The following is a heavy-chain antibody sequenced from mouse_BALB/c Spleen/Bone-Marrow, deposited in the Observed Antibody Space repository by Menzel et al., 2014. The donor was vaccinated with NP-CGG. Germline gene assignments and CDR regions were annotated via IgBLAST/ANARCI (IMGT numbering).Heavy chain of an antibody. D-gene: IGHD1-2*01. V-gene: IGHV5-6-4*01. CDR1: GFTLSGYN. J-gene: IGHJ1*01. CDR3: TKLLRLRKYFDV. CDR2: ISSGGSYT. Sequence: EVKLVESGGGLVKPGGSLKLSCAASGFTLSGYNMSWVRPTPEERLEWVATISSGGSYTYYLDSVKGRFTISRDNAENTLYLQMSSLKSEDTAMYYCTKLLRLRKYFDVWGAGTTVTVSS.